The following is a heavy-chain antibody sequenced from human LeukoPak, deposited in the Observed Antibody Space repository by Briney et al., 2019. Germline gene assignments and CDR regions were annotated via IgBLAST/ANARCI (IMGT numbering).Heavy chain of an antibody. CDR1: GYTFTGYY. J-gene: IGHJ4*02. Sequence: ASVKVSCKXSGYTFTGYYMHWVRQAPGQGLEWMGRINPNSGGANYAQKFQGRVTMTRDTSISTAYMELSRLRSDDTAVYYCARVPGSWGDDYWGQGTLVTVSS. V-gene: IGHV1-2*06. CDR3: ARVPGSWGDDY. D-gene: IGHD1-26*01. CDR2: INPNSGGA.